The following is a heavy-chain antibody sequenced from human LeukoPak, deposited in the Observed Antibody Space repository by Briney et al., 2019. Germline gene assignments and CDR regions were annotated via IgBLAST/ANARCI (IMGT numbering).Heavy chain of an antibody. CDR3: ARAVRRYYDILSWFDP. J-gene: IGHJ5*02. Sequence: ASVKVSCKASGYTFTSYGISWVRQAPGQGIEWMGWISAYNGNTNYAQKFQGRVTMTRDTSISTAYMELSRLRSDDTAVYYCARAVRRYYDILSWFDPWGQGTLVTVSS. V-gene: IGHV1-18*01. CDR2: ISAYNGNT. CDR1: GYTFTSYG. D-gene: IGHD3-9*01.